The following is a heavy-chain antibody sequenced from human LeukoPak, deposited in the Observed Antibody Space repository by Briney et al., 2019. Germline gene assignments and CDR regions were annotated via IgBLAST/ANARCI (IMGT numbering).Heavy chain of an antibody. Sequence: GGSLRLSCAASGFTFSSYGMHWVRQAPGKGLEWVAVISYDGSNKYYADSVKGRFTISRDNSKNTLYLQMNSLRAEDTAVYYCAKTTVTTLRFPFDYWGQGTLVTVSS. CDR1: GFTFSSYG. CDR3: AKTTVTTLRFPFDY. D-gene: IGHD4-17*01. J-gene: IGHJ4*02. CDR2: ISYDGSNK. V-gene: IGHV3-30*18.